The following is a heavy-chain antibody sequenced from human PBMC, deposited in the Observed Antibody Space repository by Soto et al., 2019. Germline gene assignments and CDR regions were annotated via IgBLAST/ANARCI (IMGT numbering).Heavy chain of an antibody. CDR3: ARYSGSYWHYLDF. J-gene: IGHJ4*02. V-gene: IGHV5-51*01. CDR2: IYPGDSDT. Sequence: GGSLKISCKVSGYSFASHWVAWVRQMPEKGLEWIGTIYPGDSDTKYSSAFRGHVTISADTSVSTAYLQWRSLEATDSAIYYCARYSGSYWHYLDFWGQGTLVTVSS. CDR1: GYSFASHW. D-gene: IGHD1-26*01.